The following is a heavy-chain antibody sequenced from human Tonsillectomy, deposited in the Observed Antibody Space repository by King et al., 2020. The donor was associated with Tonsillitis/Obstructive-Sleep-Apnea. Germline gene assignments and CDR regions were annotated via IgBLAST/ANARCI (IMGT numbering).Heavy chain of an antibody. V-gene: IGHV5-51*01. D-gene: IGHD2-2*01. CDR1: GYSFSSYW. CDR3: ARGGVPTRVEVPPGMGYYYYSDV. CDR2: IYPGDSDT. Sequence: QLVQSGAEVKKPGESLKISCKGSGYSFSSYWIAWVRQMPGKGLEWMGIIYPGDSDTKYSPSFQGHITISADKSISTAFLQWSSLKASDTAMYYCARGGVPTRVEVPPGMGYYYYSDVWGKGTTVTVSS. J-gene: IGHJ6*03.